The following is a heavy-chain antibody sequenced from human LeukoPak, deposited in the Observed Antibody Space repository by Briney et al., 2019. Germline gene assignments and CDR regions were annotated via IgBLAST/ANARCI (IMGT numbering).Heavy chain of an antibody. CDR3: ARWGLYDPCYFDY. J-gene: IGHJ4*02. CDR1: GYSISSGYY. D-gene: IGHD3-22*01. CDR2: IYHSGST. Sequence: SETLSLTCTVSGYSISSGYYWGWIRQPPGKGLEWIGSIYHSGSTNYNPSLKSRVTISVDTSKNQFSLKLSSVTAADTAVYYCARWGLYDPCYFDYWGQGTLVTVSS. V-gene: IGHV4-38-2*02.